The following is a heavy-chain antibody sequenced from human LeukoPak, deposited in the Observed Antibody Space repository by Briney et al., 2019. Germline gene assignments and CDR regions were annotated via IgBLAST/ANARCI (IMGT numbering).Heavy chain of an antibody. V-gene: IGHV4-4*07. CDR3: ARGQVYFDY. CDR2: IYTSGST. J-gene: IGHJ4*02. Sequence: TSETLSLTCTVSGSSISSYYWSWNRQPAGRGLEWIGRIYTSGSTNYNPSLKSRVAMSVDTSKNQFSLKLSSVTAADTAVYYCARGQVYFDYWGQGTLVTVSP. CDR1: GSSISSYY.